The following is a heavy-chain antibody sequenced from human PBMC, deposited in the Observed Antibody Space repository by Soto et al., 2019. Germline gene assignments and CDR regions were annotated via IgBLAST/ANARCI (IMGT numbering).Heavy chain of an antibody. D-gene: IGHD3-3*01. CDR2: ISGSGGST. CDR1: GFTFSSYA. J-gene: IGHJ6*02. Sequence: EVQLLESGGGLVQRGGSLRLSCAASGFTFSSYAMSWVRQAPGKGLEWVSTISGSGGSTYNADSVKGRFTVSRDNSKNTRFLHMNSLRAEDPAVYFCAKDGDDFWSGYYHHFYGMDVWGQGTTVTVSS. V-gene: IGHV3-23*01. CDR3: AKDGDDFWSGYYHHFYGMDV.